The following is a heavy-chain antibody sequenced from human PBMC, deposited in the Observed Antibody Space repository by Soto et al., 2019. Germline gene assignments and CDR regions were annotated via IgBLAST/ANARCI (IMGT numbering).Heavy chain of an antibody. CDR2: IWYDGSNK. CDR3: AREVSAFDY. J-gene: IGHJ4*02. CDR1: GLKCSDFG. V-gene: IGHV3-33*08. Sequence: MRLPKSASGLKCSDFGIHWVRQTPGKGLEWVAVIWYDGSNKYYADSVKGRFTISRDNSKNTLYLQMNSLRAEDTAVYYCAREVSAFDYWGQGPLVTVSS. D-gene: IGHD6-6*01.